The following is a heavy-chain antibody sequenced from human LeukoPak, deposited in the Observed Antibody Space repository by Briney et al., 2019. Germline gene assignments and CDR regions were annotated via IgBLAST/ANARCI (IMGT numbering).Heavy chain of an antibody. V-gene: IGHV3-49*04. Sequence: PGGSLRLSCTASGFTFGDYPMNWVRQAPGKGLEWVGFIRSKAYGGTPEYAASVKGRFTISRDDSKSIAYLQMNSLKTEDTAVYYCTTHYDSSGYLSDYWGQGTLVTVSS. CDR3: TTHYDSSGYLSDY. D-gene: IGHD3-22*01. J-gene: IGHJ4*02. CDR1: GFTFGDYP. CDR2: IRSKAYGGTP.